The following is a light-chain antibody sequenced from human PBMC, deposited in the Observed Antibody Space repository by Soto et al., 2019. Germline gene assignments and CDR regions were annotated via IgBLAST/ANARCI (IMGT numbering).Light chain of an antibody. V-gene: IGKV2-29*03. CDR2: ELS. CDR3: QHYNSYSEA. J-gene: IGKJ1*01. Sequence: IYELSSRFSGPPDRFTGSGSGTDFTLKISRVEAEDVCLYYCQHYNSYSEAFGQGIKVDIK.